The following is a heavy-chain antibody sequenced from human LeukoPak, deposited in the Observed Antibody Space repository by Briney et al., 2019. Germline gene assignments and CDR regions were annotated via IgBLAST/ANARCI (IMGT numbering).Heavy chain of an antibody. D-gene: IGHD3-10*01. CDR1: GGSISSYY. Sequence: SETLALTCTVSGGSISSYYWSWIRRPPGKGLEWIGYIYYNGGTNYNPSLKSRVTISVDTSKNQFSLKLSSVTAADTAVYYCARQMVRGVTSVAFDIWGQGTMVTVSS. CDR3: ARQMVRGVTSVAFDI. CDR2: IYYNGGT. J-gene: IGHJ3*02. V-gene: IGHV4-59*08.